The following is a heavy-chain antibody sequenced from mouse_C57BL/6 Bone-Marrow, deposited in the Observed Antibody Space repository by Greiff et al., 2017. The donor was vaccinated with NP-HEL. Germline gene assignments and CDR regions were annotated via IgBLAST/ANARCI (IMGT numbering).Heavy chain of an antibody. D-gene: IGHD1-1*01. CDR3: ARHEAPIYYYGSSYVGYFDY. Sequence: VQLQQSGAELVKPGASVKLSCKASGYTFTEYTIHWVKQRSGQGLEWIGWFYPGSGSIKYNEKFKDKATLTADKSSSTVYMELSRLTSEDSAVYFSARHEAPIYYYGSSYVGYFDYWGQGTTLTVSS. J-gene: IGHJ2*01. V-gene: IGHV1-62-2*01. CDR1: GYTFTEYT. CDR2: FYPGSGSI.